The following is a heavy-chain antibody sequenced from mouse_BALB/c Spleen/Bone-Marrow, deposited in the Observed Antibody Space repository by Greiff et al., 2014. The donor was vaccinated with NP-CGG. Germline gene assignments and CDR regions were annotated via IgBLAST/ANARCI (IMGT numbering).Heavy chain of an antibody. CDR3: ARDINVNYNWYFAV. V-gene: IGHV7-3*02. D-gene: IGHD2-1*01. CDR2: IRNKANGYTT. Sequence: EVNLVESGGGLVQPGSSLSLSCATSGFTFTDYYMSWVRQPPGKALEWLGFIRNKANGYTTEYSASVKGRFTVSRDNSQSILYLQMNTLRAEDSATYYCARDINVNYNWYFAVWGAGTTVTVSS. J-gene: IGHJ1*01. CDR1: GFTFTDYY.